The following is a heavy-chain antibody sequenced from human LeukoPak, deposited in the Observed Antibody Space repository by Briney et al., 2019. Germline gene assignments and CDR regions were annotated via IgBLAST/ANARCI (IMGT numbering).Heavy chain of an antibody. CDR1: GYTLTELS. J-gene: IGHJ4*02. Sequence: ASVKVSCKVSGYTLTELSMHWVRQAPGKGLEWMGGFDPEDGETIYAQKFQGRVTMTEDTSTDTAYLELSSLRSEDTAVYYCATHSGLYPYYFDYWGQGTLVTVSS. CDR3: ATHSGLYPYYFDY. D-gene: IGHD6-19*01. CDR2: FDPEDGET. V-gene: IGHV1-24*01.